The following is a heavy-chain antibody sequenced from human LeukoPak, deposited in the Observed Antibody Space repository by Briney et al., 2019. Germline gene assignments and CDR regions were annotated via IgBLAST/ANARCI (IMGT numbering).Heavy chain of an antibody. D-gene: IGHD3-10*01. Sequence: SETLSLTCAVYGGSFSGYYWSWIRQPPGKGLEWIGEINHSGSTNYNPSLKSRVTISVDTSKNQFSLKLSSVTAADTAVYHCARDRYYSASGSFPAPVGFDPWGQGTLVTVSS. CDR2: INHSGST. V-gene: IGHV4-34*01. J-gene: IGHJ5*02. CDR1: GGSFSGYY. CDR3: ARDRYYSASGSFPAPVGFDP.